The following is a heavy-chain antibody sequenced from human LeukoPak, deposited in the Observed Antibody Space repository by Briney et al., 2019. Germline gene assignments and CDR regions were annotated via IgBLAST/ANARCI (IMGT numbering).Heavy chain of an antibody. CDR3: VKGGFTYYDD. Sequence: GGSLRLSCVVSGFTFSDYYMSWIRQAPEKGLEWVSTINTGDITFYANSVKGRFTISRDNSKNALFLQMSSLRAEDTAIYYCVKGGFTYYDDWGQGTLVTVSS. J-gene: IGHJ4*02. V-gene: IGHV3-23*01. CDR1: GFTFSDYY. D-gene: IGHD3-22*01. CDR2: INTGDIT.